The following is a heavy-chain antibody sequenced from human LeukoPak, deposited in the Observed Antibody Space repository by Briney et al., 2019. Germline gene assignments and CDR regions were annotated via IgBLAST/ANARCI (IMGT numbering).Heavy chain of an antibody. J-gene: IGHJ4*02. CDR3: AKDFQYVVVPAGFDY. D-gene: IGHD2-2*01. CDR1: GFTFDDYA. V-gene: IGHV3-9*01. CDR2: ISWNSGSI. Sequence: PGRSLRLSCAASGFTFDDYAMHWVRQAPGKGLEWVSGISWNSGSIGYADSVKGRFTISRDNAKNSLYLQMNSLRAEDTALYYCAKDFQYVVVPAGFDYWGQGTLVTVSS.